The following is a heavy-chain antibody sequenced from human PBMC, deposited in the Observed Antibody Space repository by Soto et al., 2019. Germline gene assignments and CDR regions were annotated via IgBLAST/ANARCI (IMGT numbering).Heavy chain of an antibody. Sequence: PSETLSLTCTASGGSISSGGYYWSWIRQHPGKGLEWIGYIYYSGSTYYNPSLKSRVTISVDTSKNQFSLKLSSVTAADTAVYYCARDRSIAVAGKGDYYYYGMDVWGQGTTVTVSS. CDR3: ARDRSIAVAGKGDYYYYGMDV. D-gene: IGHD6-19*01. V-gene: IGHV4-31*03. CDR1: GGSISSGGYY. J-gene: IGHJ6*02. CDR2: IYYSGST.